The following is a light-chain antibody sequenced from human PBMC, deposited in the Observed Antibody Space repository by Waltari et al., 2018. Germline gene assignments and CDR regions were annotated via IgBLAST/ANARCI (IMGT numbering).Light chain of an antibody. CDR1: PSVSMNY. Sequence: ETVVTQSPGTLSLSPGEPPTLSCRASPSVSMNYLSWFQQKPGQALRLLIYGASMRAAAVPDRFSGGGSGSDLTLTITKLEHEDFAVYYWQHFGLITFGGGTKVEIK. CDR2: GAS. V-gene: IGKV3-20*01. CDR3: QHFGLIT. J-gene: IGKJ4*01.